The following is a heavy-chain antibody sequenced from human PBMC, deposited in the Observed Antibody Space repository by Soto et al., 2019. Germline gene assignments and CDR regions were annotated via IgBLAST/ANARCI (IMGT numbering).Heavy chain of an antibody. Sequence: PSETLSLTCTVSGGSISSGGYYWSWIRQHPGKGLEWIGYIYYSGSTYYNPSLKSRVTISVDTSKNQFSLKLSSVTAADTAVYCCAGDRTPIFRGYYYYYGMDVWGQGTTVTVSS. CDR2: IYYSGST. J-gene: IGHJ6*02. CDR3: AGDRTPIFRGYYYYYGMDV. V-gene: IGHV4-31*03. CDR1: GGSISSGGYY. D-gene: IGHD3-3*01.